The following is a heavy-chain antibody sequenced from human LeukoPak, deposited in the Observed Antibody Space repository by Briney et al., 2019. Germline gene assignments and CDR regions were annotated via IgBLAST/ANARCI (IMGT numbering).Heavy chain of an antibody. V-gene: IGHV4-38-2*02. CDR1: GYSISSGYY. J-gene: IGHJ6*03. D-gene: IGHD3-3*01. CDR2: IYYSGST. CDR3: ARVGADFWSGYNYYYYMDV. Sequence: SETLSLTCTVSGYSISSGYYWGWIRQAPGKGLEWIGSIYYSGSTYYNPSLKSRVTISVDTSKNQFSLKLSSVTAADTAVYYCARVGADFWSGYNYYYYMDVWGKGTTVTVSS.